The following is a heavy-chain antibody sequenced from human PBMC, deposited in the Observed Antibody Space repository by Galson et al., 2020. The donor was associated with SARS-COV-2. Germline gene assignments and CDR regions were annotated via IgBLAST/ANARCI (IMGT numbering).Heavy chain of an antibody. J-gene: IGHJ4*02. D-gene: IGHD1-26*01. CDR2: NYHSGSN. V-gene: IGHV4-38-2*01. Sequence: SETLSLTCAVSGYSISSGYYCGWIRQPPGKGQEWIGSNYHSGSNYYNPSLKSRVTISVDTSKNQFALQLSSVTAADTAVYYCASWGLWEVRGVDYWCQGALVTVSS. CDR1: GYSISSGYY. CDR3: ASWGLWEVRGVDY.